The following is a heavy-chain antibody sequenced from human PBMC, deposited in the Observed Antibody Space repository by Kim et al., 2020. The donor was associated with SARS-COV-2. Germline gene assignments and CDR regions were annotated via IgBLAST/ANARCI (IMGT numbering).Heavy chain of an antibody. Sequence: SQTLSLTCGISGDTVSTNSGAWNWIRQSPSRGLEWLGRTYYRSKWYFDYATSMKSRITINPDTSKNQFSLQLNSVTPEDTAVYFCSRQNNSGQDYYGLDDWGQGTTGTVSS. D-gene: IGHD6-25*01. J-gene: IGHJ6*02. CDR1: GDTVSTNSGA. V-gene: IGHV6-1*01. CDR3: SRQNNSGQDYYGLDD. CDR2: TYYRSKWYF.